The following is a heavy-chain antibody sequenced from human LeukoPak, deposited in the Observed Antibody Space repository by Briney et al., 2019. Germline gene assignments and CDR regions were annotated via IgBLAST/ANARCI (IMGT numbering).Heavy chain of an antibody. CDR3: AAHCSSTSCFRATGYYGMDV. CDR2: IIPIFGTA. Sequence: ASVKVSCKASGSTFSSYAISWVRQAPGQGLEWMGGIIPIFGTANYARKFQGRVTITADKSTSTAYMELSSLRSEDTAVYYCAAHCSSTSCFRATGYYGMDVWGKGTTVTVSS. D-gene: IGHD2-2*01. J-gene: IGHJ6*04. CDR1: GSTFSSYA. V-gene: IGHV1-69*06.